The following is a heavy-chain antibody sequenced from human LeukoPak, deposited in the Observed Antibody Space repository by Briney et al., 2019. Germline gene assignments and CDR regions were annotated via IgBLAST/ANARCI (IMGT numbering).Heavy chain of an antibody. CDR1: GFTVSSNY. J-gene: IGHJ4*02. D-gene: IGHD1-26*01. CDR3: ARDPGSYYFDY. CDR2: IYSGGST. V-gene: IGHV3-53*05. Sequence: GGSLRLSCAASGFTVSSNYVSWVRQAPGKGLEWVSVIYSGGSTYYADSVKGRFTISRDNSKNTLYLQMNSLGAEDTAVYYCARDPGSYYFDYWGQGTLVTVSS.